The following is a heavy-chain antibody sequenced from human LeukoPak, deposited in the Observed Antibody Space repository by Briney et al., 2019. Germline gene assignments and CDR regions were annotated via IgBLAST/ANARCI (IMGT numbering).Heavy chain of an antibody. CDR3: ARQDYGDYYYYMDV. CDR2: IKQDGREK. J-gene: IGHJ6*03. D-gene: IGHD4-17*01. Sequence: GGSLRLSCAASGFTFSSYWMSWVRQAPGKGLEWVAYIKQDGREKDYVDSVKGRFTISRDNAKNTLYLQMNSLRAEDTAVYYCARQDYGDYYYYMDVWGKGTTVTISS. CDR1: GFTFSSYW. V-gene: IGHV3-7*01.